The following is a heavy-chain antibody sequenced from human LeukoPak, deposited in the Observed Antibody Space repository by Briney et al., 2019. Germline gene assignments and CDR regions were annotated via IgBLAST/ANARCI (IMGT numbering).Heavy chain of an antibody. D-gene: IGHD3-10*01. CDR1: SGSISTSNYY. CDR2: IFYSGST. CDR3: ARGQKSISRVNYFDY. V-gene: IGHV4-39*07. Sequence: KASETLSLTCTVSSGSISTSNYYWGWVRQPPGKALEWIGNIFYSGSTYYSPSLKSRVTISVDTSKNQFSLKLSSVTAADTAVYYCARGQKSISRVNYFDYWAQGTLVTVSS. J-gene: IGHJ4*02.